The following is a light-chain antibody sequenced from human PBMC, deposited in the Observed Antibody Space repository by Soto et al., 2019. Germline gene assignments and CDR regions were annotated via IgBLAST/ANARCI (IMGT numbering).Light chain of an antibody. CDR2: GNS. CDR3: QSYDSSLHVV. J-gene: IGLJ2*01. CDR1: SSNIGAGYD. V-gene: IGLV1-40*01. Sequence: QSVLTQPPSVSGAPGQRVTISCTGSSSNIGAGYDVHWYQQLPGTAPKLLIYGNSNRPSGVPDRFSGSNSGTSASLAITGLQAEDDADYYCQSYDSSLHVVFGGGTKVTVL.